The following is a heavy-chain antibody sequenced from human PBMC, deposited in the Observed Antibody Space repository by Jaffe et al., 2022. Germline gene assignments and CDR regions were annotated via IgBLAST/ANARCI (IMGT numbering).Heavy chain of an antibody. CDR2: IRSKAYGGTT. CDR3: TRDQDYGDYVYLWD. V-gene: IGHV3-49*04. D-gene: IGHD4-17*01. J-gene: IGHJ4*02. CDR1: GFTFGDYA. Sequence: EVQLVESGGGLVQPGRSLRLSCTASGFTFGDYAMSWVRQAPGKGLEWVGFIRSKAYGGTTEYAASVKGRFTISRDDSKSIAYLQMNSLKTEDTAVYYCTRDQDYGDYVYLWDWGQGTLVTVSS.